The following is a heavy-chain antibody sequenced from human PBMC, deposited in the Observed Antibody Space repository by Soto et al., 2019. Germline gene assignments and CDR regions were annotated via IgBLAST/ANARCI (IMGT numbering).Heavy chain of an antibody. J-gene: IGHJ4*02. Sequence: QVQLVESGGGVVQPGRSLRLSCAASGFTFSSYGMHWVRQAPGKGLEWVAVISYDGSNKYYADSVKGRFTISRDNSKNPLYLQMSGLRAEDTAVYYWAIDRGGSYDWGQGTLVTVSS. V-gene: IGHV3-30*03. D-gene: IGHD1-26*01. CDR2: ISYDGSNK. CDR1: GFTFSSYG. CDR3: AIDRGGSYD.